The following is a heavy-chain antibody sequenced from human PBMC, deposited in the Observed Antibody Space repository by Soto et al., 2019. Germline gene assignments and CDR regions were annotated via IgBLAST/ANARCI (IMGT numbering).Heavy chain of an antibody. CDR2: IYWDDDK. J-gene: IGHJ4*01. CDR3: AHIVVAGLGYYFDY. V-gene: IGHV2-5*02. CDR1: GFSLSSTRMA. Sequence: QITLKESGPTLVKPTQTLTLTCTFSGFSLSSTRMAVGWIRQPPGKALEWLELIYWDDDKRYSPFLKSRLTITMDTSKNQVVLTMSNMDPVDTARYYCAHIVVAGLGYYFDYWGHGTLVTVSS. D-gene: IGHD6-19*01.